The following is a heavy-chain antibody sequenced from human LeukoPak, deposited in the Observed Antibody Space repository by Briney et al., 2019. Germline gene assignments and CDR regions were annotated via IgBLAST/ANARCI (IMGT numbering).Heavy chain of an antibody. Sequence: ASVKVSCKVSGYTLTELSMHWVRQAPGKGLEWMGGFDPEDGETIYAQKFQGRVTMTEDTSTDTTYMELSSLRSEDTAVYYCARGRGVWCEYSSSWCKYYFDYWGQGTLVTVSS. V-gene: IGHV1-24*01. CDR2: FDPEDGET. CDR1: GYTLTELS. D-gene: IGHD6-13*01. CDR3: ARGRGVWCEYSSSWCKYYFDY. J-gene: IGHJ4*02.